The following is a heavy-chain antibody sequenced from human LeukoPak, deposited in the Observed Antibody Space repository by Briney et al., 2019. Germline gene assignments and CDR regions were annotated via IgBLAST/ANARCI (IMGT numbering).Heavy chain of an antibody. Sequence: AGGSLRLSCAASGFTFSSYGMHWVRQAPGKGLEWVAFIRYDGSNKYYADSVKGRFTISRDNSKNTLYLQMNSLRAEDTAVYYCAKDSLLEWLSPGMDVWGKGTTVTVSS. D-gene: IGHD3-3*01. CDR3: AKDSLLEWLSPGMDV. CDR2: IRYDGSNK. J-gene: IGHJ6*04. V-gene: IGHV3-30*02. CDR1: GFTFSSYG.